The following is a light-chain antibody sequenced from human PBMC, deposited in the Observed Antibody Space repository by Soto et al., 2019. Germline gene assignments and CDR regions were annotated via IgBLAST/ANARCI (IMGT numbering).Light chain of an antibody. CDR1: SSNIGNNF. Sequence: QSVLTQPPSASGTPGQRVTISCSGSSSNIGNNFGYWYQHRPGTAPKLLIFGNSNRPSGVPDRFSGSKSGTSSSLAITGLQTEDEADYYCQSYDSSLSYVFGTGTKLTVL. CDR2: GNS. J-gene: IGLJ1*01. V-gene: IGLV1-40*01. CDR3: QSYDSSLSYV.